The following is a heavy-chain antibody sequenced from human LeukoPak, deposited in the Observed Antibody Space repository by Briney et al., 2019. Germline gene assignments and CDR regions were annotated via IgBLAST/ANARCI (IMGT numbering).Heavy chain of an antibody. D-gene: IGHD3-16*01. CDR3: MSYAGRSDDY. CDR2: IKQDGSEK. Sequence: GGSLRLSCTVSGFTFSTYWMTWVRQAPGKGLEWVANIKQDGSEKCYVDSVKGRFTITRDNAKNSLHLQMNSLRAEDTAVYYCMSYAGRSDDYWGQGTLVTVSS. V-gene: IGHV3-7*02. CDR1: GFTFSTYW. J-gene: IGHJ4*02.